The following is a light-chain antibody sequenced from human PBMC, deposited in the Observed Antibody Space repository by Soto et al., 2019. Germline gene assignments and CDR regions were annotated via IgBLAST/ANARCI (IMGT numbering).Light chain of an antibody. CDR1: QSVSSY. V-gene: IGKV3-11*01. J-gene: IGKJ4*01. CDR2: DAS. CDR3: QQRSGWPPSLT. Sequence: EVVLTQSPATLSLSPGETATLSCRASQSVSSYLAWYQQKPGQAPRLLIYDASKTATGIPARFSGSGSGTDFTXXXXSLXPEDFAVYYCQQRSGWPPSLTFGGGTKVEIK.